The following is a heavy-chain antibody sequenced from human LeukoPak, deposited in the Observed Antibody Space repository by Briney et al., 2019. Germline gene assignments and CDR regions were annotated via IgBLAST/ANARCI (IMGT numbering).Heavy chain of an antibody. CDR2: SRNRANSYTT. D-gene: IGHD6-13*01. V-gene: IGHV3-72*01. Sequence: GGSLRLSCAASGFNLRDHYMDWVRQAPGKGLEWIARSRNRANSYTTEYAASVKGRFAISRDDSQNSLYLQMNSLTVEDTAVYYCARGYGSWDAFDYWGQGTLVTVSS. CDR3: ARGYGSWDAFDY. J-gene: IGHJ4*02. CDR1: GFNLRDHY.